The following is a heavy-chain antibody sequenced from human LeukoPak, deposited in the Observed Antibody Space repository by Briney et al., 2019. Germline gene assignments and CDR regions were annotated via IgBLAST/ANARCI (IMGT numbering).Heavy chain of an antibody. D-gene: IGHD4-17*01. CDR3: AREGVDYGGSAFDY. CDR1: GGTFSSYA. V-gene: IGHV1-69*13. J-gene: IGHJ4*02. Sequence: SVNVSCKASGGTFSSYAISWVRQAPGQGLEWMGGIIPIFGTANYAQKFQGRVTITADESTSTAYMELSSLRSEDTAVYYCAREGVDYGGSAFDYWGQGTLVTVSS. CDR2: IIPIFGTA.